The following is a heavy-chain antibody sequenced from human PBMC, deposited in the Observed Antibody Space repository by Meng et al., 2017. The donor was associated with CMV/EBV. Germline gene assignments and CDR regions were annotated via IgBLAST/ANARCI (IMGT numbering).Heavy chain of an antibody. CDR3: ARGRRGADNWFDP. J-gene: IGHJ5*02. Sequence: VPLWQAGVEVKQHVAAVKVSCKASGYTFTSYGISWVRQAPGQGLEWMGWISAYNGNTNYAQKLQGRVTMTTDTSTSTAYMELRSLRSDDTAVYYCARGRRGADNWFDPWGQGTLVTVSS. CDR1: GYTFTSYG. CDR2: ISAYNGNT. V-gene: IGHV1-18*01.